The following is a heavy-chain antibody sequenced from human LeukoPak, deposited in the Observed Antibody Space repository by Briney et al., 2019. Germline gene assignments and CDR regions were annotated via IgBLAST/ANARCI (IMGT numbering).Heavy chain of an antibody. J-gene: IGHJ4*02. Sequence: GGSLRLSCAVSGFTFDDYAMQWVRQAPGKGLEWVSGMSWNSGSIDYADSVKDRFTISSDNAKNSLYLQMNSLRAEDTAVYYCAKDKGDSYFGYWGQGTLVTVSS. CDR1: GFTFDDYA. D-gene: IGHD2-21*02. CDR2: MSWNSGSI. CDR3: AKDKGDSYFGY. V-gene: IGHV3-9*01.